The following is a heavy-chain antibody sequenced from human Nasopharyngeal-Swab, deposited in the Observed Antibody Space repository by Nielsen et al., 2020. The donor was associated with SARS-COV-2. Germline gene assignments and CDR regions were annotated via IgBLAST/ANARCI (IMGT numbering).Heavy chain of an antibody. CDR3: ATCGGSSWYFDY. D-gene: IGHD6-13*01. V-gene: IGHV3-7*01. J-gene: IGHJ4*02. CDR1: GFTFSSYW. Sequence: GESLKISCAASGFTFSSYWMSWVRQAPGKGREWVANIKQDGSEKYYVDSAKGRFNISRDNAENSLYLQMNSLRAEDTAVYYCATCGGSSWYFDYWGQGTLVTVSS. CDR2: IKQDGSEK.